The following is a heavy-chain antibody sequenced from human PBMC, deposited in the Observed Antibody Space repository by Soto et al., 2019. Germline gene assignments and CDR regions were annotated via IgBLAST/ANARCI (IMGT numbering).Heavy chain of an antibody. Sequence: QVQLQESGPGLVKPSQTLSLTCTVSGGSISSGGYYWSWIRQHPGKGLEWIGYIYYSGSTYYNPSLKSRVTISVDTSKNQFSLKLSSVTAADTAMYYCARSPVDIVATLIDYWGQGTLVTVSS. J-gene: IGHJ4*02. CDR1: GGSISSGGYY. V-gene: IGHV4-31*03. D-gene: IGHD5-12*01. CDR3: ARSPVDIVATLIDY. CDR2: IYYSGST.